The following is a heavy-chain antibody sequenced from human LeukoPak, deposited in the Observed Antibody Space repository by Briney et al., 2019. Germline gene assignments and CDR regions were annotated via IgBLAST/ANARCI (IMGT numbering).Heavy chain of an antibody. CDR2: IYCGIT. J-gene: IGHJ6*03. Sequence: SETLSLTCTVSGGSISSSSYYWGWIRQPPGKGLEWIGSIYCGITYRNPSLKSRVTISVDTSKNQFSLRLSSVTAADTAVYYCARHQEAMVRGVLYYMDVWGKGTTVTISS. V-gene: IGHV4-39*01. CDR1: GGSISSSSYY. D-gene: IGHD3-10*01. CDR3: ARHQEAMVRGVLYYMDV.